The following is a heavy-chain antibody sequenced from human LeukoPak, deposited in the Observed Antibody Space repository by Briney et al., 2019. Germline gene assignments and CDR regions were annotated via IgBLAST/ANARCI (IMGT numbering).Heavy chain of an antibody. D-gene: IGHD4-11*01. J-gene: IGHJ4*02. CDR1: GFTFNSYW. CDR3: AREPSAYSNYNY. Sequence: GGSLRLSCAASGFTFNSYWMHWVRQAPGKGLVWVSRINSDGSSTSYADSVKGRFTVSRDNAKNTLYLQMNSLRAEDTAVYYCAREPSAYSNYNYWGQGTLVTVSS. CDR2: INSDGSST. V-gene: IGHV3-74*01.